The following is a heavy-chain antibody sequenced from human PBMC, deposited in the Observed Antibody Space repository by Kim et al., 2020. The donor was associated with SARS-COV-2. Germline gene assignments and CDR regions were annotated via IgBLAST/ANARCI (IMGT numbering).Heavy chain of an antibody. V-gene: IGHV3-9*01. D-gene: IGHD3-22*01. CDR1: GFTFDDYA. CDR3: AKDDSSGYRPWYYFDY. CDR2: ISWNSGSI. J-gene: IGHJ4*01. Sequence: GGSLRHSCAASGFTFDDYAMHWVRQAPGKGLEWVSGISWNSGSIGYADSVKGRFTISRDNAKNSLYLQMNSLRAEDTALYYCAKDDSSGYRPWYYFDYWG.